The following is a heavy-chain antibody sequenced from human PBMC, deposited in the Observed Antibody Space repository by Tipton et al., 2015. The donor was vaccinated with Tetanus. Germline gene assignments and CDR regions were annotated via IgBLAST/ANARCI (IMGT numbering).Heavy chain of an antibody. V-gene: IGHV4-31*03. CDR2: IYYTGNT. D-gene: IGHD6-13*01. CDR3: ARGWGSSWYYFDY. Sequence: TLSLTCTVSGGSINSGGYYWSWLRQHPGKGLEWIGYIYYTGNTYYNPSLKSRVTISVDTSNNQFTLRLISVTAADTAVYYCARGWGSSWYYFDYWGQGILVTVSS. CDR1: GGSINSGGYY. J-gene: IGHJ4*02.